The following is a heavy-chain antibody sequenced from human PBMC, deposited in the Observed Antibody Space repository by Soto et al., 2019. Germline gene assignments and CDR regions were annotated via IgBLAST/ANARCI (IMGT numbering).Heavy chain of an antibody. CDR2: INHSGST. Sequence: QVQLQQWGAGLLKPSETLSLTCAVYGGSFSGYYWSWIRQPPGKGLEWIGEINHSGSTNYNPSLTSRVTISVDTSKNQFSLKLSSVTAADTAVYYCARAKRGSSSWYSGYWGQGTLVTVSS. CDR3: ARAKRGSSSWYSGY. D-gene: IGHD6-13*01. V-gene: IGHV4-34*01. CDR1: GGSFSGYY. J-gene: IGHJ4*02.